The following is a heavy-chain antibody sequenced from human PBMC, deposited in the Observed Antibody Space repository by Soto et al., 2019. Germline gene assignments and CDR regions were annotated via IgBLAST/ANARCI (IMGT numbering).Heavy chain of an antibody. Sequence: GGSLRLSCAASGFTFSIYAMHWVRQAPGKGLEWVAVISYDGSNKYYADSVKGRFTISRDNSKNTLYLQMNSLRAEDTAVYYCAREGCSGGSCYSHYYYYGMDVWGQGTAVTVSS. V-gene: IGHV3-30-3*01. CDR1: GFTFSIYA. D-gene: IGHD2-15*01. CDR3: AREGCSGGSCYSHYYYYGMDV. CDR2: ISYDGSNK. J-gene: IGHJ6*02.